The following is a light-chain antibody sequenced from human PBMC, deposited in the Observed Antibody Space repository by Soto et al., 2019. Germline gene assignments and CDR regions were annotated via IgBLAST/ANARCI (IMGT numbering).Light chain of an antibody. CDR1: QDVSRS. Sequence: DTQLTQSPSFLSASVGDRVTIACRASQDVSRSVGWYQQKPGTAPKLLISAASTLNSGVPSRFSGSGSGTDFTLTISSLQPEDFATYYCQEYLQWPPGMFGQGTTVDMK. J-gene: IGKJ1*01. CDR3: QEYLQWPPGM. CDR2: AAS. V-gene: IGKV1-9*01.